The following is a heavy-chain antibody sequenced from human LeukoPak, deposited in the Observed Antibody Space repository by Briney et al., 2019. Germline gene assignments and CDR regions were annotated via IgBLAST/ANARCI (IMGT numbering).Heavy chain of an antibody. Sequence: GESLEISCQGSGSLFSNYWIGWVRQLPGKGLEWMGIIYPGDSDTTYSPSFQGQVTISVDKSISTAYLHWSSLKASDTAMYYCARPLGYSYTRFDYWGQGTLVTVSS. CDR1: GSLFSNYW. CDR3: ARPLGYSYTRFDY. V-gene: IGHV5-51*01. D-gene: IGHD5-18*01. J-gene: IGHJ4*02. CDR2: IYPGDSDT.